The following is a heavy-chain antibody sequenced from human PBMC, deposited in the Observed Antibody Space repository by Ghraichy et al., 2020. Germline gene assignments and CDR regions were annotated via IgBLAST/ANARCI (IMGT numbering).Heavy chain of an antibody. CDR3: ARGIAVAVHYYYYGMDV. V-gene: IGHV3-30-3*01. J-gene: IGHJ6*02. Sequence: GGSLRLSCAASGFTFSSYAMHWVRQAPGKGLEWVAVISYDGSNKYYADSVKGRFTISRDNSKNMLYLQMNSLRAEDTAVYYCARGIAVAVHYYYYGMDVWGQGTTVTVSS. CDR2: ISYDGSNK. D-gene: IGHD6-19*01. CDR1: GFTFSSYA.